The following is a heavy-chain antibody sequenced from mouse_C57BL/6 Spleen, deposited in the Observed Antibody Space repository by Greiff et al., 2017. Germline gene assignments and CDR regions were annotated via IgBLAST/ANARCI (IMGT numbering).Heavy chain of an antibody. Sequence: QVQLQQPGAELVRPGSSVKLSCKASGFTFTSYWMHWVKQRPIQGLEWIGNIDPSDSETQYNPKFKDKATLTVDKSSSTSYIQLSSLTSAHSAVYFCARSMTYGYPAMYYWGQGTSVTVSS. CDR3: ARSMTYGYPAMYY. J-gene: IGHJ4*01. CDR1: GFTFTSYW. CDR2: IDPSDSET. V-gene: IGHV1-52*01. D-gene: IGHD2-2*01.